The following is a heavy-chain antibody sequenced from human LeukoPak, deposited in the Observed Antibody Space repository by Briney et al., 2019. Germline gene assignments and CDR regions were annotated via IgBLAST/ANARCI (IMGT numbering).Heavy chain of an antibody. Sequence: SETLSLTCTVSGGSVSSGSYYWSWIRQPPGKGLEWIGYIYYSGSTNYNPSLKSRVTISVDTSKNQFALKLSSVTAADTAMYYCARYTTTALATYFDYWGQGTLVTVSS. V-gene: IGHV4-61*01. CDR1: GGSVSSGSYY. D-gene: IGHD4-11*01. CDR2: IYYSGST. J-gene: IGHJ4*02. CDR3: ARYTTTALATYFDY.